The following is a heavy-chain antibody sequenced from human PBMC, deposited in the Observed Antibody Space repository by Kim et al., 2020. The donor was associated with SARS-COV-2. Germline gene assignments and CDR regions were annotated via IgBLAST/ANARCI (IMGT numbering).Heavy chain of an antibody. J-gene: IGHJ3*02. CDR2: IYYSGST. Sequence: SETLSLTCTVSGGSISSYYWSWIRQPPGKGLEWIGYIYYSGSTNYNPSLKSRVTISVDTSKNQFSLKLSSVTAADTAVYYCARYPPMVRGVITDAFDIWGQGTMVTVSS. V-gene: IGHV4-59*08. D-gene: IGHD3-10*01. CDR1: GGSISSYY. CDR3: ARYPPMVRGVITDAFDI.